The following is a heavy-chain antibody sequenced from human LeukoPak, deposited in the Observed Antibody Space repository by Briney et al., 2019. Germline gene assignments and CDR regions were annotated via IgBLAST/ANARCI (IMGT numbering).Heavy chain of an antibody. Sequence: GGSLRLSCAASGFTLSDYYMSWIRQAPGKGLEWVSYISSSSYTNYADSVKGRFTISRDNAKNSLYLQMNSLRAEDTAVYYCARDAHYDSSGYLPDYWDQGTLVTVSS. J-gene: IGHJ4*02. CDR2: ISSSSYT. V-gene: IGHV3-11*05. CDR1: GFTLSDYY. D-gene: IGHD3-22*01. CDR3: ARDAHYDSSGYLPDY.